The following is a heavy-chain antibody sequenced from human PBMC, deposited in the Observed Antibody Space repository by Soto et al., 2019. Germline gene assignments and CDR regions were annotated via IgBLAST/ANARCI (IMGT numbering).Heavy chain of an antibody. Sequence: PGGPLRLSCAASGFTVSSNYMSWVRQAPGKGLEWVSVIYSGGSTYYADSVKGRFTISRDNSKNTLYLQMNSLRAEDTAVYYCARGQTQYYYYDYGMDVWGHGTTVTVS. CDR1: GFTVSSNY. J-gene: IGHJ6*02. CDR2: IYSGGST. CDR3: ARGQTQYYYYDYGMDV. V-gene: IGHV3-53*01.